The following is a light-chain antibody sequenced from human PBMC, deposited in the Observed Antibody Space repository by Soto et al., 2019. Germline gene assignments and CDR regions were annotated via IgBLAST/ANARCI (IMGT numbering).Light chain of an antibody. CDR3: QQYYTTPNT. V-gene: IGKV4-1*01. Sequence: DIVMTQSPDSLAVSLGERATINCKSSQSVLYSSNNKNYLAWYQQKPGQPPMLLIYWASTRESGVPDRFSGGGSGTDFTLTISSLQAEDVADYYCQQYYTTPNTFGQGTKVEIK. CDR1: QSVLYSSNNKNY. CDR2: WAS. J-gene: IGKJ1*01.